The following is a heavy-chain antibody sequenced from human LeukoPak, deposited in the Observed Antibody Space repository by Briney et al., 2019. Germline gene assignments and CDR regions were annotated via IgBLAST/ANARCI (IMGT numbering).Heavy chain of an antibody. J-gene: IGHJ4*02. CDR1: GFTFSTYA. CDR3: AKGINDFWSGLSY. V-gene: IGHV3-23*01. D-gene: IGHD3-3*01. CDR2: ISGSGDST. Sequence: GGSLRLSCAASGFTFSTYAMSWVRQAPGKGLEWVSAISGSGDSTYYARSVKGRFTISRDNSKNTLYLQMNSLRAEDTAVYYCAKGINDFWSGLSYWGQGTLVTVSS.